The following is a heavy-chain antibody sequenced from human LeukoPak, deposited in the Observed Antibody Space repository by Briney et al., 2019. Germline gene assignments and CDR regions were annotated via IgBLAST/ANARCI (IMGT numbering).Heavy chain of an antibody. D-gene: IGHD2-2*01. J-gene: IGHJ6*02. CDR3: ARDLGYCSSTSCSDYYYYGMDV. Sequence: PSETLSLTCAVYGGSFSGYYWSWIRQPPGKGLEWIGEINHSGSTNYNPSLKSRVTISVDTSKNPFSLKLSSVTAAVTAVYYCARDLGYCSSTSCSDYYYYGMDVWGQGTTVTVSS. CDR1: GGSFSGYY. CDR2: INHSGST. V-gene: IGHV4-34*01.